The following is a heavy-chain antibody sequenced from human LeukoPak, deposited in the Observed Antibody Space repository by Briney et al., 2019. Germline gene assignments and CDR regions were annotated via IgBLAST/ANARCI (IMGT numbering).Heavy chain of an antibody. D-gene: IGHD3-22*01. Sequence: PSETLSLTCTVSGGSISSSSYYWGWIRQPPGKGLEWIGSIYYSGSTYYNPSLKSRVTISVDTSKNQFSLKLSSVTAADAAVYYCARRSYYDSSGYYSFDYWGQGTLVTVSS. V-gene: IGHV4-39*01. CDR1: GGSISSSSYY. J-gene: IGHJ4*02. CDR3: ARRSYYDSSGYYSFDY. CDR2: IYYSGST.